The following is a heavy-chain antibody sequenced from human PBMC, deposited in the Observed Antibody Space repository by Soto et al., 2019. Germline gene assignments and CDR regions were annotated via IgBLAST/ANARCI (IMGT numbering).Heavy chain of an antibody. CDR2: IYYSGST. D-gene: IGHD2-2*01. V-gene: IGHV4-39*01. J-gene: IGHJ3*02. Sequence: PSETLSLTCTVSGGSISSSSYYWGWIRQPPGKGLEWIGSIYYSGSTYYNPSLKSRVTISVDTSKNQFSLKLSSVTAANTAVYYCARTTIVVVPAANLGRGLFAIWGQGTMVTVSS. CDR1: GGSISSSSYY. CDR3: ARTTIVVVPAANLGRGLFAI.